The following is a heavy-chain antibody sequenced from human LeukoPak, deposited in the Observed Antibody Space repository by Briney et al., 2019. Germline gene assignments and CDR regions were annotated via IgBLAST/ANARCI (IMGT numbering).Heavy chain of an antibody. Sequence: ASVKVSCKASGYTFTGYYMHWVRQAPGQGLEWMGWINPNSGGTNYAQKFQGRATMTRDTSISTAYMELSRLRSDDTAVYYCALLNYYDSGQRENYWGQGTLVTVSS. D-gene: IGHD3-22*01. V-gene: IGHV1-2*02. J-gene: IGHJ4*02. CDR1: GYTFTGYY. CDR2: INPNSGGT. CDR3: ALLNYYDSGQRENY.